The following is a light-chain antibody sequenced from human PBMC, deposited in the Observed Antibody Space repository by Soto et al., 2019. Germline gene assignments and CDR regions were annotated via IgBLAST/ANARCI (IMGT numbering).Light chain of an antibody. V-gene: IGLV2-11*01. J-gene: IGLJ2*01. Sequence: QLVLTQPRSVSGSPGQSVTISCTGTSSDVGGYNFVSWYQQNPGKVPKLMIYDVSQRPSGVPDRFSGSKSGNTASLTISGLQAEDEADYYCCSYAGSYSLFGGGTKLTVL. CDR1: SSDVGGYNF. CDR3: CSYAGSYSL. CDR2: DVS.